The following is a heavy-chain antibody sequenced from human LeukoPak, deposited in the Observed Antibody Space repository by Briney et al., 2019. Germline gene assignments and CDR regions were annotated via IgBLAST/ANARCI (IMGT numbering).Heavy chain of an antibody. CDR3: ATTYDILTGYEFDY. J-gene: IGHJ4*02. V-gene: IGHV1-18*01. Sequence: ASVKVSCKASGYTFTSYGISWVRQAPGQGLEWMGWISAYNGNTNYAQKLQGRVTMTTDTSTSTAYMELRSLRSDDTAVYYCATTYDILTGYEFDYWGQGTLVTVSS. CDR1: GYTFTSYG. CDR2: ISAYNGNT. D-gene: IGHD3-9*01.